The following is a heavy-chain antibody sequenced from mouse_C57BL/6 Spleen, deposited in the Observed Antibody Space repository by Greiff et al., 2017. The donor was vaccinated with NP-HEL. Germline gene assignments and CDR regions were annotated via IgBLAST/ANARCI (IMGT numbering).Heavy chain of an antibody. V-gene: IGHV1-9*01. J-gene: IGHJ1*03. CDR1: GYTFTGYW. D-gene: IGHD2-5*01. CDR3: ARGPYYSNYGYFDV. CDR2: ILPGSGRT. Sequence: QVQLQQSGAELMKPGASVKLSCKATGYTFTGYWIEWVKQRPGHGLEWIGEILPGSGRTNYHEKFKGKATFTADTSSNTAYMQLSSLTTEDSAIYYCARGPYYSNYGYFDVWGTGTTVTVSS.